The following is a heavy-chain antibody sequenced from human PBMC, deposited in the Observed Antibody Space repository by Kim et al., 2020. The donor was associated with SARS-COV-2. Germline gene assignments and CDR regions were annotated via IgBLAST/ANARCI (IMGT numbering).Heavy chain of an antibody. D-gene: IGHD3-9*01. J-gene: IGHJ4*02. CDR3: ARYPFLTGSYRGFFDY. V-gene: IGHV3-7*01. CDR2: IKQDGSDK. CDR1: GFTFSNYC. Sequence: GGSLRLSCAASGFTFSNYCMSWVRQAAGKGLEWVANIKQDGSDKYYVDSVKGRFTISRDNAKNSLYLQMNSLRAEDTAVYYCARYPFLTGSYRGFFDYWGLGTLVTVSS.